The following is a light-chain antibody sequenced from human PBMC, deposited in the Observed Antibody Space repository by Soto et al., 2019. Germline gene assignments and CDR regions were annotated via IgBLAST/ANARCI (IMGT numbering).Light chain of an antibody. Sequence: EIVLTQSPGTLSLSPGERATLSCRASQSVSSSYLAWYQQKPGQAPRLLIYGASSRATGIPDRFSGSGSGTDFTLTISRLEPEDFAVYYCQQYFISRGFTCGPGTKVDIK. V-gene: IGKV3-20*01. CDR2: GAS. CDR3: QQYFISRGFT. CDR1: QSVSSSY. J-gene: IGKJ3*01.